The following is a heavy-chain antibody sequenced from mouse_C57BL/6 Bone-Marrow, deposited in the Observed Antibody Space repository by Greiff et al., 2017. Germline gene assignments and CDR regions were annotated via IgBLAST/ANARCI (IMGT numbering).Heavy chain of an antibody. CDR1: GFNIKDVY. V-gene: IGHV14-4*01. D-gene: IGHD2-3*01. J-gene: IGHJ2*01. CDR2: IDPEIGDT. CDR3: ASFDGNYFDF. Sequence: EVKLMESGAELVRPGASVKLSCTASGFNIKDVYIHWVKQRPEQGLEWIGWIDPEIGDTEYASKFQGKATITSDTSSNTAYLQLSSLTSEDTAGYYCASFDGNYFDFWGQGTPLTVAS.